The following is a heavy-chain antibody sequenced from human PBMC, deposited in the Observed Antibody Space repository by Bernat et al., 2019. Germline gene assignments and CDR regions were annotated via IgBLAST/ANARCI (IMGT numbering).Heavy chain of an antibody. J-gene: IGHJ4*01. CDR1: GFTFTSYW. Sequence: EVQLVESGGGLVQPGGSLRLSCAASGFTFTSYWMSWVRQAPGKGLEWVATIKPDGSEEYYVDSVKGRITISRDDGENSLYLQMDSLRAEGTAVYYVATYHPFHYWGQGTLVTVSS. V-gene: IGHV3-7*03. D-gene: IGHD1-14*01. CDR3: ATYHPFHY. CDR2: IKPDGSEE.